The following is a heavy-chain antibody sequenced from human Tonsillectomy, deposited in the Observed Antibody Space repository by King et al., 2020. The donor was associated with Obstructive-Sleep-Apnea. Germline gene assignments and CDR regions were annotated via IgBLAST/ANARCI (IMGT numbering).Heavy chain of an antibody. Sequence: VQLVESGGALVQPGGSLRLSCAASGFTFSSYWMHWVRQAPGKGLVWVSRINPDGSVAIYADSVKGRFTISRDNAKNTLYLQMNDLRPGDTARYYCARPTVTLEYWGQGSQVTVPS. CDR2: INPDGSVA. V-gene: IGHV3-74*01. CDR3: ARPTVTLEY. J-gene: IGHJ4*02. D-gene: IGHD4-17*01. CDR1: GFTFSSYW.